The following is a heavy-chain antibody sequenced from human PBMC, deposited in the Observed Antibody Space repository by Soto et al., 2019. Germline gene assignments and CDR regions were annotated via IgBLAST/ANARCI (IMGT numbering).Heavy chain of an antibody. CDR1: GFTFNYYD. D-gene: IGHD6-19*01. J-gene: IGHJ4*02. CDR3: AKISAGWKFVD. CDR2: ISGGGGNT. Sequence: GSLRLSCTASGFTFNYYDMSWVRQAPGKGLEWVSTISGGGGNTYYPDSVKGRFTISRDNSKNTLYLQLNSLRGDDTAVYYCAKISAGWKFVDWGQGTLVTVS. V-gene: IGHV3-23*01.